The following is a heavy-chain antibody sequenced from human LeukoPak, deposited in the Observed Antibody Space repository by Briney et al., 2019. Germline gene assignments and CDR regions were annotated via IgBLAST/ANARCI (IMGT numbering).Heavy chain of an antibody. V-gene: IGHV4-39*01. CDR1: GGSISSSSYY. CDR3: ARLGYCSSTSCFDY. J-gene: IGHJ4*02. Sequence: KPSETLSLTCTVSGGSISSSSYYWGWIRQPPGKGLEWIGYIYHSGSTYYNPSLKSRVTISVDTSKNQFSLKLSSVTAADTAVYYCARLGYCSSTSCFDYWGQGTLVTVSS. CDR2: IYHSGST. D-gene: IGHD2-2*01.